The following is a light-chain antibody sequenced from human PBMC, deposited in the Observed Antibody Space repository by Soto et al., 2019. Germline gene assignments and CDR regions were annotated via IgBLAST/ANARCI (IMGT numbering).Light chain of an antibody. Sequence: QSALTQPASVSGSPGQSITISCTGTSSDVGGYNYVSWYQHHPGKAPKLMIYEVSNWPSGLSNRFSGSKSGNTASLTISGLQAEDEADYYCSSYTINTHVVFGGGTKLTVL. J-gene: IGLJ2*01. CDR1: SSDVGGYNY. CDR3: SSYTINTHVV. CDR2: EVS. V-gene: IGLV2-14*01.